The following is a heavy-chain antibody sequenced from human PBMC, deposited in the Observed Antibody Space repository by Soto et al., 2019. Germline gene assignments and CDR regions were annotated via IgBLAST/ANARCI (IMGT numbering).Heavy chain of an antibody. J-gene: IGHJ4*02. D-gene: IGHD2-15*01. Sequence: SETLSLTCTVSSGSITTRSYYWGWIRQPPGKGLEWIGNIDYNGVTYSNPPLKSRVTISRDTSKNQFSLKLTSVTAADTALYYCGKVLVGATGHTDSDSWGPGTLVTVSS. CDR3: GKVLVGATGHTDSDS. CDR2: IDYNGVT. CDR1: SGSITTRSYY. V-gene: IGHV4-39*01.